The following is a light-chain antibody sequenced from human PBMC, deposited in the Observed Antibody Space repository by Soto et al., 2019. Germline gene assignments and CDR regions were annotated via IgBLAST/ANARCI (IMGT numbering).Light chain of an antibody. J-gene: IGKJ4*01. CDR1: KSISYW. CDR2: DAS. V-gene: IGKV1-5*01. CDR3: QQFESY. Sequence: DIQMTQSPSTLSASVGDRVTITCRASKSISYWLAWYQQKPGKAPKLLIYDASVLKSGVPSRFSGSGSGTEFTLTISSLQPDDFANYYCQQFESYFGGGTKVEIK.